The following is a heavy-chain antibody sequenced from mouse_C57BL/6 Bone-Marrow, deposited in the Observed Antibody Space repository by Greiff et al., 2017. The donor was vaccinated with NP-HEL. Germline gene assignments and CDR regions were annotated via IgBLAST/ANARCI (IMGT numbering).Heavy chain of an antibody. V-gene: IGHV1-53*01. CDR2: INPSNGGT. CDR3: TRDDGYGGYWYCDV. Sequence: QVQLQQPGTELVKPGASVKLSCKASGYTFTNYWMHWVKQRPGQGLEWIGNINPSNGGTSYNEKFKSKATLTVDKSSSTAYMQLSSLTSEDSAVYYGTRDDGYGGYWYCDVWGTGTTVTVSS. J-gene: IGHJ1*03. CDR1: GYTFTNYW. D-gene: IGHD2-2*01.